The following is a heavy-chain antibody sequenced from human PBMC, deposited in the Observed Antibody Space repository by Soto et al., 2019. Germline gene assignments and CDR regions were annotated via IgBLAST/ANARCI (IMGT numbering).Heavy chain of an antibody. Sequence: EVQLLESGGGLVQPGGSLRLSCAASGFTFKNYAMTWVRQAPGKGLEWVSAISGGGDTTSYADSVKGRFTVSRDGSKNTLYLQMGSVRAEDTALYYCAKGRGGSGSLTPRVDFWGQGTLVTVSS. D-gene: IGHD3-10*01. J-gene: IGHJ4*02. CDR2: ISGGGDTT. CDR1: GFTFKNYA. V-gene: IGHV3-23*01. CDR3: AKGRGGSGSLTPRVDF.